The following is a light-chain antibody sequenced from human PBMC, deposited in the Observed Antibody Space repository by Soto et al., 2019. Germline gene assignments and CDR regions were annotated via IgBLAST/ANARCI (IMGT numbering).Light chain of an antibody. CDR3: QQYNNLPRT. V-gene: IGKV3-15*01. Sequence: ETVMTQSPATLSVSPGEGATLSCRASQSVSSNLVWYQHRPGQAPRLLIYGASTRATDIPARFSGSGSGTEITLTISSLQSDDYAVDYCQQYNNLPRTFGGGTKVDIK. CDR1: QSVSSN. CDR2: GAS. J-gene: IGKJ4*01.